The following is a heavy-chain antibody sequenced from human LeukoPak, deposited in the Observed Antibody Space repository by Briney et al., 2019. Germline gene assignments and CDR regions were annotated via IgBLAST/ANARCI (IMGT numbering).Heavy chain of an antibody. D-gene: IGHD1-26*01. CDR2: ISSSSSYI. V-gene: IGHV3-21*01. Sequence: GGSLRLSCAASGFTFSSYSMNWVRQAPGQGLEWVSSISSSSSYIYYADSVKGRFTISRDNAKNSLYLQMNSLRAEDTAVYYCAREFEGSGSYFDYWGQGTLVTVSS. J-gene: IGHJ4*02. CDR3: AREFEGSGSYFDY. CDR1: GFTFSSYS.